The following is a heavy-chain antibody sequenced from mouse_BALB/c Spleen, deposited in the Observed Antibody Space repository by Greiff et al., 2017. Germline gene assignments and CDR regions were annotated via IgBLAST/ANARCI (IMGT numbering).Heavy chain of an antibody. V-gene: IGHV1S81*02. CDR2: INPSNGRT. J-gene: IGHJ2*01. CDR1: GYTFTSYW. Sequence: QVQLQQPGAELVKPGASVKLSCKASGYTFTSYWMHWVKQRPGQGLEWIGEINPSNGRTNYNEKFKSKATLTVDKSSSTAYMQLSSLTSEDSAVYYCARGGGIYFDYWGEGTALTGSS. CDR3: ARGGGIYFDY. D-gene: IGHD1-1*02.